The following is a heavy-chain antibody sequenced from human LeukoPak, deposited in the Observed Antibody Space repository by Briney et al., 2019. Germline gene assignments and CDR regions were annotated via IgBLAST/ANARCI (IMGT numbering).Heavy chain of an antibody. Sequence: SETLSLTCAVYGGSFSGYYWSWIRQPPGKGLEWIGEINHSGSTNYNPSLKSRVTISVDTSKNQFSLKLSSVTAADTAVYYCARGKGGNYYGSGSYSPRWFDPWGQGTLVTVSS. J-gene: IGHJ5*02. CDR3: ARGKGGNYYGSGSYSPRWFDP. D-gene: IGHD3-10*01. CDR1: GGSFSGYY. V-gene: IGHV4-34*01. CDR2: INHSGST.